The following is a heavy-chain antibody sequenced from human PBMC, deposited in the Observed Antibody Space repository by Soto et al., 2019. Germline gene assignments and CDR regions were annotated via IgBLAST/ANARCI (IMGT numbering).Heavy chain of an antibody. CDR3: ARHYGATGIVDS. J-gene: IGHJ4*02. D-gene: IGHD2-8*02. Sequence: QVQLQESGPGLVKPSETLSLTCTVSGGSISSSSYYWGWIRQPPGKGLEWIGNIYYSGSAYYNSSPESRVTISVDTSKNQFSLKMSSVTAADTSVYYCARHYGATGIVDSWGQGTLVTVSS. CDR2: IYYSGSA. CDR1: GGSISSSSYY. V-gene: IGHV4-39*01.